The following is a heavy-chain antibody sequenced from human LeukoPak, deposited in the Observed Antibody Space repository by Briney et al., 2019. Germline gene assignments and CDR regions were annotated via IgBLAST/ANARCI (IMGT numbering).Heavy chain of an antibody. D-gene: IGHD6-19*01. CDR3: ARDPTVQWLDNYFDY. V-gene: IGHV3-33*01. J-gene: IGHJ4*02. CDR2: IWYGGSNK. CDR1: GFTFSSYG. Sequence: GGSLRLSCAASGFTFSSYGMHWVRQAPGKGLEWVTVIWYGGSNKYYADSGKGRFTITTDKSKTTLYLQRNSLRAKDTDEYSCARDPTVQWLDNYFDYWGQGTLVTVSS.